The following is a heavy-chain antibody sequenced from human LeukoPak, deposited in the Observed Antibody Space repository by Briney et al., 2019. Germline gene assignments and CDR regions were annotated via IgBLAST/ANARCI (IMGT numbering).Heavy chain of an antibody. CDR2: IYYSGST. J-gene: IGHJ4*02. D-gene: IGHD3-10*01. Sequence: SETLSLTCTVSGGSISSYYWSWIRQPPGKGLEWIGYIYYSGSTNYNPSLKSRVTISVDTSKNQFSLKLNSVIAADTAVYYCARDYYGSGSHYDYWGQGTLVTVSS. CDR3: ARDYYGSGSHYDY. CDR1: GGSISSYY. V-gene: IGHV4-59*12.